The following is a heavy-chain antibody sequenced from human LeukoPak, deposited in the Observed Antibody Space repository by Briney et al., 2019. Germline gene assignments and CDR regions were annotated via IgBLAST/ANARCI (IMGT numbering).Heavy chain of an antibody. CDR1: GFTFSSYW. CDR3: ARDVDDFWSGYSPLDHFDY. Sequence: GGSLRLSCAASGFTFSSYWMSWVRQAPGKGLEWVANIKQDGSEKYYVDSVKGRFTISRDNAKNSLYLQMNSLRAEDTAVYYCARDVDDFWSGYSPLDHFDYWGQGTLVTVSS. V-gene: IGHV3-7*01. CDR2: IKQDGSEK. D-gene: IGHD3-3*01. J-gene: IGHJ4*02.